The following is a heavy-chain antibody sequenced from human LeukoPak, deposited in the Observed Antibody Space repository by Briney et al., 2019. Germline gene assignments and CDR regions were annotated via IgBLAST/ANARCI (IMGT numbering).Heavy chain of an antibody. V-gene: IGHV3-7*05. CDR1: GFNFISYR. Sequence: GGSLRLSCAASGFNFISYRMSWVRQAPGKGLEWVANIKQDGSEKYYVDPVKGRFTISRDNAKNSLYLQMNSLRAEDTAVYYCAILFATPYYFDYWGQGTLVTVSS. CDR2: IKQDGSEK. D-gene: IGHD1-26*01. J-gene: IGHJ4*02. CDR3: AILFATPYYFDY.